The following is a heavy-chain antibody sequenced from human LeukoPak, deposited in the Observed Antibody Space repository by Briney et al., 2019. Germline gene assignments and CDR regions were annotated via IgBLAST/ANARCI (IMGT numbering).Heavy chain of an antibody. CDR2: FDPEDGET. D-gene: IGHD2/OR15-2a*01. V-gene: IGHV1-24*01. J-gene: IGHJ4*02. Sequence: ASVKVSCKVSGYTLTELSMHWVRQAPGKGLEWMGGFDPEDGETTYAQKFQGRVTMTEDTSTDTAYMELSSLRSEDTAVYYSASISSHFLRPPYFAYWGQGTLVTVSS. CDR1: GYTLTELS. CDR3: ASISSHFLRPPYFAY.